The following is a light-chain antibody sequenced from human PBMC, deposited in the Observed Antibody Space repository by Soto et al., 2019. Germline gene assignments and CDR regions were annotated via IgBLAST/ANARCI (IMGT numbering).Light chain of an antibody. CDR1: RGHSRNA. V-gene: IGLV4-69*01. CDR3: QAWVNGIGV. CDR2: TNSDGRH. J-gene: IGLJ2*01. Sequence: QLVLTQSPSASASLGASVKLTCTLSRGHSRNAIAWHQQQPENGPRYVMKTNSDGRHIKGDEIPDRFSGSSSGAERYLAISSLQSEDEADYYCQAWVNGIGVFGGGTKLTVL.